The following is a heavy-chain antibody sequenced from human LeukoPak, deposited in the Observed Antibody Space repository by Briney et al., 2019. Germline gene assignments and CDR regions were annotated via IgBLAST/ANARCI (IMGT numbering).Heavy chain of an antibody. Sequence: QPGRSLRLSCAASGFTFSSYGMHWVRQAPGKGLEWVAVISYDGSNKYYADSVKGRFTISRDNSKNTLYLQMNSLRAEDTAVYYCARARITMVRGVRGYFDYWGQGTLVTVSS. D-gene: IGHD3-10*01. J-gene: IGHJ4*02. CDR1: GFTFSSYG. V-gene: IGHV3-30*03. CDR2: ISYDGSNK. CDR3: ARARITMVRGVRGYFDY.